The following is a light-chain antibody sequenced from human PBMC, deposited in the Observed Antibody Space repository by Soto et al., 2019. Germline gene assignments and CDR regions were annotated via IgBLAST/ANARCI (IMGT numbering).Light chain of an antibody. Sequence: QSVLTQPPSVSAAPGQKVTISCSGSSSNIGNNYVSWYQQLPGTAPKLLIYDKNKRPSGIPDRFSGSKSGTSATLGITGLQTGDEADYYCGTWDSSLNGVVFGGGTKLTVL. CDR2: DKN. J-gene: IGLJ2*01. V-gene: IGLV1-51*01. CDR3: GTWDSSLNGVV. CDR1: SSNIGNNY.